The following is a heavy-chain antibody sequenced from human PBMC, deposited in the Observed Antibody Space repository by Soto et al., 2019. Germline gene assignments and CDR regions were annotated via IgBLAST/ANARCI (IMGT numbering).Heavy chain of an antibody. V-gene: IGHV1-18*04. D-gene: IGHD1-7*01. CDR3: TRPGASDWNYVSPSS. Sequence: QLVQSGAEVKKPGASVKVSCKASGYTFTTSGFNWVRQAPGQGLEWMGWISAKSGNTNYAQKLQGRVTMTTDTSTSPVYMEQKSLTSDDPAIYYCTRPGASDWNYVSPSSWGKGTLVTFSS. J-gene: IGHJ4*02. CDR1: GYTFTTSG. CDR2: ISAKSGNT.